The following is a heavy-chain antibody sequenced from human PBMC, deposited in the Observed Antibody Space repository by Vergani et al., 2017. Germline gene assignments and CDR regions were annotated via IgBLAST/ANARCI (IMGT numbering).Heavy chain of an antibody. CDR1: GGSISSVSYY. J-gene: IGHJ4*02. Sequence: QLQLQESGPGLVKPSETLSLTCTVSGGSISSVSYYWGWIRQPPGTGLEWIGNIYYSGSTYYNPSLKSRVTISVDTSKNQFSLKLSAVTAADTAVYYCASLYYDILTGYYNPFDYWGQGTLVTVSS. V-gene: IGHV4-39*07. D-gene: IGHD3-9*01. CDR3: ASLYYDILTGYYNPFDY. CDR2: IYYSGST.